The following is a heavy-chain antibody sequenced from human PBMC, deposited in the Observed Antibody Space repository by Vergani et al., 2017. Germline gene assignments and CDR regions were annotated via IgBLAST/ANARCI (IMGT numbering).Heavy chain of an antibody. CDR2: ISWDGGST. D-gene: IGHD6-6*01. CDR1: GFTFDDYM. CDR3: AKDKYSSSSAVFDY. Sequence: EVQLVESGGVVVQPGGSLRLSCAASGFTFDDYMMHWVRQAPGKGLEWVSLISWDGGSTYYADSVKGRFTISIDNSKNSLYLQMNSLRTEDTALYYCAKDKYSSSSAVFDYWGQGTLVTVSS. J-gene: IGHJ4*02. V-gene: IGHV3-43*01.